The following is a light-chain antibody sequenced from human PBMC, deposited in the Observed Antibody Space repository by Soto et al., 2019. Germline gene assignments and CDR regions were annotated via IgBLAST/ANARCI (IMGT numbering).Light chain of an antibody. J-gene: IGKJ1*01. CDR2: GAS. CDR1: QSVSSSY. V-gene: IGKV3-20*01. CDR3: QQYGSSPTT. Sequence: IVLTQSPGTLSLSPGERATLSCRASQSVSSSYLAWYQQKPGQAPRFLIYGASSRATGIPDRFSGSGSGTDFTLTISRLEPEDFAVYYCQQYGSSPTTSGQGTKVDI.